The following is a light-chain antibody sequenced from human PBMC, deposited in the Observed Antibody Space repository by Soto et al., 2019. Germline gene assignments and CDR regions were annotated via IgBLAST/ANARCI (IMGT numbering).Light chain of an antibody. Sequence: QSVLTQSPSASASLGASVKLTCTLSSGHSSYAIAWHQQQPETGPRYLMKLNSDGSHNKGDGIPDRFSGSSSGAERYLTISSLQSEDEADYYCQTWGTGFSVVFGGGTNLTVL. V-gene: IGLV4-69*01. CDR3: QTWGTGFSVV. J-gene: IGLJ2*01. CDR2: LNSDGSH. CDR1: SGHSSYA.